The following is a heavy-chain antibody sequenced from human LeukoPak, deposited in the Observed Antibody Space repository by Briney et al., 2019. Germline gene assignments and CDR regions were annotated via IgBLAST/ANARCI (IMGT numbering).Heavy chain of an antibody. CDR1: GFAFSGYE. V-gene: IGHV3-48*03. CDR2: ISTTGRTV. Sequence: GGSLRLSCAASGFAFSGYEMNWVRQAPGKGLEWISYISTTGRTVYYADSVKGRFTISRDNARNSVYLQMTSLSAGDTAVYYCARGDDYGDSLIAYWGQGNLVTVSS. CDR3: ARGDDYGDSLIAY. J-gene: IGHJ4*02. D-gene: IGHD4-17*01.